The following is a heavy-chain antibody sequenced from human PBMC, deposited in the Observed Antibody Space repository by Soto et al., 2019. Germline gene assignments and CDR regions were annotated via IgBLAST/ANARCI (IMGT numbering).Heavy chain of an antibody. V-gene: IGHV3-33*01. CDR3: ARDRSLGIAAAGLDY. Sequence: QVQLVESGGGVVQPGRSLRLSCEASGFTFTTFGIHWVRQAPGKGLEWVAVISYAGSSKYIADPFRGRFTISRDNSKNMVYLQMKSLRVDDTAVYYCARDRSLGIAAAGLDYWGPGTLVTVSS. J-gene: IGHJ4*02. CDR1: GFTFTTFG. D-gene: IGHD6-13*01. CDR2: ISYAGSSK.